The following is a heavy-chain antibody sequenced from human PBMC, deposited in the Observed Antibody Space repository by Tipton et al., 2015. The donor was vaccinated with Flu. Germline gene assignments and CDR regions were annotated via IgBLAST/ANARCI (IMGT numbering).Heavy chain of an antibody. CDR3: AREADIVVVPAHYGMDV. Sequence: SLRLSCAASGFTFSSYEMNWVRQAPGKGLEWVSYISSSGSTIYYADSVKGRFTISRDNAKNSLYLQMNSLRAEDTAVYYCAREADIVVVPAHYGMDVWGQGTTVTVSS. D-gene: IGHD2-2*01. J-gene: IGHJ6*02. V-gene: IGHV3-48*03. CDR2: ISSSGSTI. CDR1: GFTFSSYE.